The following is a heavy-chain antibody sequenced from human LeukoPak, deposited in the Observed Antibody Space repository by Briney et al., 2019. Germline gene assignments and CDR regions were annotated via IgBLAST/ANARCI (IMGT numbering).Heavy chain of an antibody. J-gene: IGHJ4*02. CDR1: GGSISSSNW. V-gene: IGHV4-4*02. CDR2: IYHSGST. CDR3: ARVDYGSGIIDY. D-gene: IGHD3-10*01. Sequence: KTSETLSLTCTVSGGSISSSNWWSWVRQPLGKGLEWIGEIYHSGSTNYNPSLKSRVTISVDKSKNQFSLKLSSVTAADTAVYYCARVDYGSGIIDYWGQGTLVTVSS.